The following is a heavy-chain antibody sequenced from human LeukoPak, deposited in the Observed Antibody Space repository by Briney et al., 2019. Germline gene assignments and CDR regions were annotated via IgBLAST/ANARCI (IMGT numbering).Heavy chain of an antibody. CDR3: AELGITMIGGV. D-gene: IGHD3-10*02. CDR2: ISSSGSTI. J-gene: IGHJ6*04. CDR1: GFIFSSYE. Sequence: GGSLRLSCAASGFIFSSYEMNWVRQAPGKGLEWVSYISSSGSTIYYADSVKGRFTMSRDNAKNSLSLQMNSLRAEDTAVYYCAELGITMIGGVWGKGTTVTISS. V-gene: IGHV3-48*03.